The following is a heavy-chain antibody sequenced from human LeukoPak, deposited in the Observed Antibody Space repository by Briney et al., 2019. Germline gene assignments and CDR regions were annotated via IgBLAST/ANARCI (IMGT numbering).Heavy chain of an antibody. D-gene: IGHD5-24*01. CDR3: ARDGVATNDY. J-gene: IGHJ4*02. CDR1: GFTFSTLA. Sequence: GGSLRLSCAASGFTFSTLAMQWVRQAPEKGLEYVSGINTDGGTTYYANSVKGRFTISRDNPKNTLYLQMGSLRVEDTAVYYCARDGVATNDYWGQGTLVTVSS. V-gene: IGHV3-64*01. CDR2: INTDGGTT.